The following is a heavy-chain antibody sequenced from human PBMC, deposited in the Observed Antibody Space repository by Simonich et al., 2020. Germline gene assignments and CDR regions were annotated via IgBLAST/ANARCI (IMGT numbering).Heavy chain of an antibody. D-gene: IGHD6-13*01. V-gene: IGHV1-2*02. CDR2: ATPTSGVT. CDR1: GYTFTGYY. Sequence: QVQLVQSGAEVKKPGASVKVSCKASGYTFTGYYMHWVRQTPGQGLERMEWATPTSGVTNYAQKFQGRVTMTRDTSISTAYMELSRLRSDDTAVYYCARDSYSSWYFDLWGRGTLVTVSS. J-gene: IGHJ2*01. CDR3: ARDSYSSWYFDL.